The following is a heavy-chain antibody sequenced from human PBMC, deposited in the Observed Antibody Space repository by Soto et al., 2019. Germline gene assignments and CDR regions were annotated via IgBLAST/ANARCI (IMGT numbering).Heavy chain of an antibody. CDR3: ARATYQPYGDYRQDYYGMDV. Sequence: ASVKVSCKASGYTFTGYYMHWVRQAPGQGLEWMGWINPNSGGTNYAQKFQGWVTMTRDTSISTAYMELSRLRSDDTAVYYCARATYQPYGDYRQDYYGMDVWGQGTTVTVSS. J-gene: IGHJ6*02. CDR1: GYTFTGYY. CDR2: INPNSGGT. D-gene: IGHD4-17*01. V-gene: IGHV1-2*04.